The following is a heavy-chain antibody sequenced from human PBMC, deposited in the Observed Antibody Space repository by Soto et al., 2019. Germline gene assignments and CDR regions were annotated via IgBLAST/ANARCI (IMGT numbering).Heavy chain of an antibody. Sequence: PGGSLRLSCAASGVTFSSYAMSWVRQAPGKGLEWVSAISGSGGSTYYADSVKGRFTISRDNSKNTLYLQMNSLRAEDTAVYYCAKDHPALPIFGVVKSYYYYGMDVWGQGTTVTVSS. V-gene: IGHV3-23*01. J-gene: IGHJ6*02. CDR2: ISGSGGST. CDR3: AKDHPALPIFGVVKSYYYYGMDV. CDR1: GVTFSSYA. D-gene: IGHD3-3*01.